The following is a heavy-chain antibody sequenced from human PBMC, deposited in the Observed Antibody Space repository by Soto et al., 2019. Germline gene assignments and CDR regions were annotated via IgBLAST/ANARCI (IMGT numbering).Heavy chain of an antibody. J-gene: IGHJ4*02. D-gene: IGHD6-13*01. Sequence: SLRLSCAASGFTFDDYAMHWVRQAPGKGLEWVSGISWNSGSIGYADSVKGRFTISRDNAKNSLYLQMNSLRAEDTALYYCAKDTAPSAAGSLDYWGQGTLVTVSS. V-gene: IGHV3-9*01. CDR1: GFTFDDYA. CDR3: AKDTAPSAAGSLDY. CDR2: ISWNSGSI.